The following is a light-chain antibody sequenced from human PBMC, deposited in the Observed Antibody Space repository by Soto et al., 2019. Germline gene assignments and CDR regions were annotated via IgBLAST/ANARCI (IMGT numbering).Light chain of an antibody. V-gene: IGLV2-14*01. CDR3: SSYTSSTAYL. CDR1: SSDVGGYDY. CDR2: EVN. J-gene: IGLJ1*01. Sequence: QSVLTQPASVSGPPGQSITISCTGTSSDVGGYDYVSWYQQHPGKAPKLMVFEVNNRPSGVSYRFSGSKSGNTASLTISGLQAEDEADYFCSSYTSSTAYLFGTGTKVTVL.